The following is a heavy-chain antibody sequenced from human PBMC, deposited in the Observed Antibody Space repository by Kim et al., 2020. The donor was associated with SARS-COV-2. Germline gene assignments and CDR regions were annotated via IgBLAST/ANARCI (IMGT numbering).Heavy chain of an antibody. CDR3: AKDTGYYYDSSGYYLTSDY. J-gene: IGHJ4*02. D-gene: IGHD3-22*01. Sequence: GRFTISRDNSKNTLYLQMNSLRAEDTAVYYCAKDTGYYYDSSGYYLTSDYWGQGTLVTVSS. V-gene: IGHV3-23*01.